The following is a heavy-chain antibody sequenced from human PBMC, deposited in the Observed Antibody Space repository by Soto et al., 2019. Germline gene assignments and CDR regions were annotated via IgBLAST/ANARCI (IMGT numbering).Heavy chain of an antibody. CDR1: GFTFSSYW. D-gene: IGHD2-15*01. Sequence: EVQLVESGGGLVQPGGSLRLSCAASGFTFSSYWMHWVRQAPGTGLVWVSRINSDGRSTSYADSVKGPFTISRDNAKNTLYLQMNSLRAEDTAVYYCVRTSLVVAAATREDYWGQGTMVTVSS. CDR2: INSDGRST. CDR3: VRTSLVVAAATREDY. V-gene: IGHV3-74*01. J-gene: IGHJ4*02.